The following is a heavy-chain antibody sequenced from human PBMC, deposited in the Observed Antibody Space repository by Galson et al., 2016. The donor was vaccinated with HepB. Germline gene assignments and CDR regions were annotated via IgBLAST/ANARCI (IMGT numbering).Heavy chain of an antibody. Sequence: SLRLSCAASGFIFSVYNMNWARQAPGKGLEWIPWITSSSDTMYYADSVKGRFTISRDNAKNSLYLEMNSLRDEDTAVYYCARDDYFRLGYWGQGTLVTVSS. J-gene: IGHJ4*02. V-gene: IGHV3-48*02. CDR3: ARDDYFRLGY. CDR2: ITSSSDTM. CDR1: GFIFSVYN. D-gene: IGHD3-16*01.